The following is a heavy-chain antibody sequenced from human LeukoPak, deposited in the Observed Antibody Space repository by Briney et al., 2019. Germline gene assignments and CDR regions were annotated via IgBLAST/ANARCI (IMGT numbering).Heavy chain of an antibody. Sequence: SGTLSLTCTVSGDSISSSSYYWGWIRQPPGKGLEWIGSIYYGGSTYYNPSLKSRVTISLDTSKNQFSLKLSSVTAADTALYYCARVLPWVTTGEHDAFDIWGQGTMVTVSS. J-gene: IGHJ3*02. CDR3: ARVLPWVTTGEHDAFDI. V-gene: IGHV4-39*07. CDR2: IYYGGST. D-gene: IGHD4-17*01. CDR1: GDSISSSSYY.